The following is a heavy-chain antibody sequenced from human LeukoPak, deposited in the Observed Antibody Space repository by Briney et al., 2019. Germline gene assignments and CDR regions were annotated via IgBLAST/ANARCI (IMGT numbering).Heavy chain of an antibody. Sequence: GASVKVSCKGSGYSFTGYYMHWVRQAPGQGLEWMGWTNPNSGGTNYAQKVQGWVTLTRDTSISTAYMELSRLRSDDTAVYYCARTEGGSSFSGMDVWGKGTTVTVSS. J-gene: IGHJ6*04. V-gene: IGHV1-2*04. D-gene: IGHD6-13*01. CDR2: TNPNSGGT. CDR3: ARTEGGSSFSGMDV. CDR1: GYSFTGYY.